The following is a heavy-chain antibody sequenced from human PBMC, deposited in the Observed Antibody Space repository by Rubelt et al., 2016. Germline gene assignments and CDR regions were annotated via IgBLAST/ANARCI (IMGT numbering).Heavy chain of an antibody. CDR3: TSVIYYSNYV. V-gene: IGHV3-74*01. CDR1: GFTFSSYW. CDR2: INSDGSIT. Sequence: GGSLRLSCADSGFTFSSYWMHWVRQAPGKGLVWVSRINSDGSITAYADSVKGRFTISRDNAKNTLYLQMNSLRAEDTAVYYCTSVIYYSNYVWGQGTTVTVSS. J-gene: IGHJ6*02.